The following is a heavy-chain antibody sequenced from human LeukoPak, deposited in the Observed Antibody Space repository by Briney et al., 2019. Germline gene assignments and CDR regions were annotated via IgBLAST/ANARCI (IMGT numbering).Heavy chain of an antibody. J-gene: IGHJ3*02. D-gene: IGHD6-19*01. CDR1: GLTFSDYY. CDR3: ARDRAVAGTAASAFHI. Sequence: GGSLRLSCAASGLTFSDYYMSWIRQAPGKGLEWVSYISSSGSTKYYADSVKGRFTISRDNAKNSLYLQMNSLRAEDTVVYYCARDRAVAGTAASAFHIWGQGTMVTVSS. CDR2: ISSSGSTK. V-gene: IGHV3-11*01.